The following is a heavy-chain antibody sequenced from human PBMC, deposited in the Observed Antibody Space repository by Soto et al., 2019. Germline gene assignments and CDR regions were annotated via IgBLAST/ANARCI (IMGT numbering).Heavy chain of an antibody. Sequence: PAGCLRHSFAASGFAFTRDSMNWVRQAPGKGLEWVSSISSTTNYIYYGDSMKGRFTISRDNAKNSLYLEMNSLRAEDTAVYYCARESEDLTSNFDYWGQGTLVTVSS. CDR2: ISSTTNYI. CDR1: GFAFTRDS. V-gene: IGHV3-21*06. J-gene: IGHJ4*02. CDR3: ARESEDLTSNFDY.